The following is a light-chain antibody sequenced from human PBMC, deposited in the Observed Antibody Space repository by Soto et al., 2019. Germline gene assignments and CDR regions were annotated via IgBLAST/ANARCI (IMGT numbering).Light chain of an antibody. Sequence: EIVLTQSPATLSLTPRERATLSSIAIHSVIIYLAWHQQKPSHAPWLLIFYASTKATDIPGSFSGRGSWTEFTPTINILHSEDFAVYYCQQYRNWPRTFGQGTKVAI. V-gene: IGKV3-11*01. J-gene: IGKJ1*01. CDR2: YAS. CDR3: QQYRNWPRT. CDR1: HSVIIY.